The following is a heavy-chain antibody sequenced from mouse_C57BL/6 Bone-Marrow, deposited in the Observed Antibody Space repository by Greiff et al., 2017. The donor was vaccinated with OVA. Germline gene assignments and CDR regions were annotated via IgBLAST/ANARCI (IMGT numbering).Heavy chain of an antibody. V-gene: IGHV1-81*01. J-gene: IGHJ2*01. CDR3: ARGSSWGYFDY. CDR1: GYTFTSYG. CDR2: IYPRSGNT. D-gene: IGHD1-1*01. Sequence: VHLVESGAELARPGASVKLSCKASGYTFTSYGISWVKQRTGQGLEWIGEIYPRSGNTYYNEKFKGKATLTADKSSSTAYMELRSLTSEDSAVYFCARGSSWGYFDYWGQGTTLTVSS.